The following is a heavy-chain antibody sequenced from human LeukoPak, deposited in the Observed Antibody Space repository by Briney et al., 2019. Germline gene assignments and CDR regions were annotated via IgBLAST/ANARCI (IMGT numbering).Heavy chain of an antibody. Sequence: GASVKVSCKASGYTFTGYYIHWVRQAPGQGLEWMGIINPSGGSTSYAQKFQGRVTMTRDTSTSTVYMELSSLRSEDTAVYYCAREPLPGIYSSSWYHGWFDPWGQGTLVTVSS. V-gene: IGHV1-46*01. CDR1: GYTFTGYY. J-gene: IGHJ5*02. CDR2: INPSGGST. CDR3: AREPLPGIYSSSWYHGWFDP. D-gene: IGHD6-13*01.